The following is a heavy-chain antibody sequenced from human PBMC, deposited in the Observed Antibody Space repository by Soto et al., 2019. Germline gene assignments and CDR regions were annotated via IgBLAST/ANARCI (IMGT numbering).Heavy chain of an antibody. CDR2: FDPEDGET. Sequence: ASVKVSCKVSGYTLTELSMHWVRQAPGKGLEWMGGFDPEDGETIYAQKFQGRVTMTEDTSTDTAYMELSSLRSEDTAVYYCAIQYCSSTSSLALDYWGQGTLVTVSS. CDR1: GYTLTELS. V-gene: IGHV1-24*01. J-gene: IGHJ4*02. CDR3: AIQYCSSTSSLALDY. D-gene: IGHD2-2*01.